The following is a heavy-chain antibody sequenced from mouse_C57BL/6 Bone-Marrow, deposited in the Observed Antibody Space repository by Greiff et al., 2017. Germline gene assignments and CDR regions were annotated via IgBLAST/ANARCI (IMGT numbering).Heavy chain of an antibody. V-gene: IGHV14-4*01. J-gene: IGHJ2*01. CDR2: IDPENGDT. CDR1: GFNIKDDY. CDR3: TTNGGY. Sequence: EVQLVESGAELVRPGASVKLSCTASGFNIKDDYMHWVKQRPEQGLEWIGWIDPENGDTEYASKFQGKATITADTSSNTAYLQLSSLTSEDTAVXYCTTNGGYWGQGTTLTVSS.